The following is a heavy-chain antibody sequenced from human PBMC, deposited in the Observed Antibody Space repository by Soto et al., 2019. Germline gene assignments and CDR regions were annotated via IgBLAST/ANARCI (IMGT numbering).Heavy chain of an antibody. Sequence: GASVKVSCKASGYTFTSYAMHWVRQAPGQRLEWMGWINAGNGNTKYSQKFQGRVTITRDTSASTAYMELSSLRSEDTAVYYCAREEGGSYDDAFDIWGQGTMVTGSS. J-gene: IGHJ3*02. D-gene: IGHD1-26*01. CDR3: AREEGGSYDDAFDI. CDR1: GYTFTSYA. CDR2: INAGNGNT. V-gene: IGHV1-3*01.